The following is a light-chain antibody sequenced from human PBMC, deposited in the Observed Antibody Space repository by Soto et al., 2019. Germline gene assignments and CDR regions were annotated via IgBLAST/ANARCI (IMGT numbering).Light chain of an antibody. CDR2: EVT. Sequence: QSVLTQPPSASGSPGQSVTISCTGTSSDVGGYNYVSWYQQHPGKAPKLMIYEVTKRPSGVPDRFSGSKSGNTASLTVSGLLAEDEADYYCSSHAGIIIVVFGGGTKLTVL. V-gene: IGLV2-8*01. CDR1: SSDVGGYNY. CDR3: SSHAGIIIVV. J-gene: IGLJ3*02.